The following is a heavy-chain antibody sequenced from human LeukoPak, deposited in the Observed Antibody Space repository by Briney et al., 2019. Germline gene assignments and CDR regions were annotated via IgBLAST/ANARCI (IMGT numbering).Heavy chain of an antibody. CDR1: GGSLSEYY. CDR3: ARCGDYDPFDY. D-gene: IGHD4-17*01. Sequence: SETLSLTCTVYGGSLSEYYWSWIRQPPGKGLEWIGEINHSGSTNYNPSLKSRVTISVDTSKNQFSLKLSSVTAADTAVYYCARCGDYDPFDYWGQGTLVTVSS. CDR2: INHSGST. V-gene: IGHV4-34*01. J-gene: IGHJ4*02.